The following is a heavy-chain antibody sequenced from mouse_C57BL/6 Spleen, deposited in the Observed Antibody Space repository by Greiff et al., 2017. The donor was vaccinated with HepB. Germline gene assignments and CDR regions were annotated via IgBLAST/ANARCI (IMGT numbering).Heavy chain of an antibody. J-gene: IGHJ4*01. CDR1: GYTFTSYG. D-gene: IGHD1-1*01. V-gene: IGHV1-81*01. CDR2: IYPRSGNT. CDR3: ARRSVVIYYYAMDY. Sequence: QVQLQQSGAELARPGASVKLSCKASGYTFTSYGISWVKQRTGQGLEWIGEIYPRSGNTYYNEKFKGKATLTADKSSSTAYMELRSLTSEDSAVYFCARRSVVIYYYAMDYWGQGTSVTVSS.